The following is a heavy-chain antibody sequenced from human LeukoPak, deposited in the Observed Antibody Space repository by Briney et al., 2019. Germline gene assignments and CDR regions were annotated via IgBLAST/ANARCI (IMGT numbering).Heavy chain of an antibody. CDR2: IIPIFGTA. D-gene: IGHD2-2*01. V-gene: IGHV1-69*01. J-gene: IGHJ5*02. CDR1: GGTFSSYA. CDR3: ARAPAWGYCSSTSCYGWFDP. Sequence: SVKVSCKASGGTFSSYAISWVRQAPGQGLEWMGGIIPIFGTANYAQKFQGRVTITADESTSTAYMELSSLRSEDTAVYYCARAPAWGYCSSTSCYGWFDPWGQGTLVIVSS.